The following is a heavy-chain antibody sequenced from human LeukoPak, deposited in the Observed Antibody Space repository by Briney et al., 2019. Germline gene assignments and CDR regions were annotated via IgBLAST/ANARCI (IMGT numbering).Heavy chain of an antibody. CDR3: ARERTLVGGADI. CDR1: GGSISSGTYY. J-gene: IGHJ3*02. CDR2: TYNSGST. Sequence: SETLSLTCTVSGGSISSGTYYWSWIRQPAGKGLEWIGRTYNSGSTNYNPSLKSRVIISVDTSNNQFSLRLSSVTAADTAVYYCARERTLVGGADIWGQGTKVTVSS. V-gene: IGHV4-61*02. D-gene: IGHD2-21*01.